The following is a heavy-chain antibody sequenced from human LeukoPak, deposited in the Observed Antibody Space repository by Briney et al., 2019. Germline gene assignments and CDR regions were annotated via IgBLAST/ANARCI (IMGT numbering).Heavy chain of an antibody. CDR2: ISSNGGST. V-gene: IGHV3-64*01. D-gene: IGHD5-24*01. Sequence: PGGSLRLSCAASGFTFSSYAMHWVRQAPGKGLEYVSAISSNGGSTYYANSVKGRFTISRDNSKNTLYLQMGSLRAEDMAVYYCARGVDGWYYYYYYMDVWGKGTTVTISS. CDR3: ARGVDGWYYYYYYMDV. CDR1: GFTFSSYA. J-gene: IGHJ6*03.